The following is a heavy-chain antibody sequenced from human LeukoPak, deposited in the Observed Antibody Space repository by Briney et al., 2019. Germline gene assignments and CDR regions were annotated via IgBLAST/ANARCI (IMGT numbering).Heavy chain of an antibody. J-gene: IGHJ4*02. D-gene: IGHD3-22*01. V-gene: IGHV3-23*01. CDR1: GFTFSSYG. Sequence: GGSLRLSCAASGFTFSSYGMSWVRQAPGKGLEWVSAISGSGGSTYYADSVKGRFTISRDNSKNTLYLQMNSLRAEDTAVYYCAREPHDSSGYFEYWGQGTLVTVPS. CDR2: ISGSGGST. CDR3: AREPHDSSGYFEY.